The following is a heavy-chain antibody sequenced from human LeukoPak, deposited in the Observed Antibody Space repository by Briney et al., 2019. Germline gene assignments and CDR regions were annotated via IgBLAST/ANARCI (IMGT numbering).Heavy chain of an antibody. CDR1: GFTFGSYA. J-gene: IGHJ5*02. V-gene: IGHV3-23*01. Sequence: GGSLRLSCAASGFTFGSYAMTWVRQAPGKGLEWVSSIDASGGSTYYADSVKGRLTISRDNSKNTFYLQMNTLRADDTAVYYCAKGSGSGWYGWFAPWGQGTLVTVSS. D-gene: IGHD6-19*01. CDR2: IDASGGST. CDR3: AKGSGSGWYGWFAP.